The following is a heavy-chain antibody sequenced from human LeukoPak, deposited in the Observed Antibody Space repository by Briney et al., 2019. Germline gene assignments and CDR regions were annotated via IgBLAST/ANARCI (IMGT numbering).Heavy chain of an antibody. CDR2: IYTSGST. CDR3: ARIAVAGTKGWFDP. V-gene: IGHV4-61*02. Sequence: SETLSLTCTVSGGSISSGSYYWSWIRQPAGKGLEWIGRIYTSGSTNYNPSLKSRVTISVDTSKNQFSLELSSVTAADTAVYYCARIAVAGTKGWFDPWGQGTLVTVSS. J-gene: IGHJ5*02. D-gene: IGHD6-19*01. CDR1: GGSISSGSYY.